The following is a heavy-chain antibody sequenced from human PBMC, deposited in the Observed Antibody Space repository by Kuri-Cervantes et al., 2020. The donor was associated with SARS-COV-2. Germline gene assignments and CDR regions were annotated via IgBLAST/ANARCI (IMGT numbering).Heavy chain of an antibody. CDR3: AVVDTFDSLA. V-gene: IGHV4-34*01. D-gene: IGHD5-18*01. Sequence: SETLSLTCAVYGGSFSGYYWSWIRQPPGKGLEWIGSIYYSGSTYYNPSLKSRVTISVDTSKNQFSLKLSSVTAADTAVYYCAVVDTFDSLAWGQGTLVTVSS. CDR2: IYYSGST. J-gene: IGHJ5*02. CDR1: GGSFSGYY.